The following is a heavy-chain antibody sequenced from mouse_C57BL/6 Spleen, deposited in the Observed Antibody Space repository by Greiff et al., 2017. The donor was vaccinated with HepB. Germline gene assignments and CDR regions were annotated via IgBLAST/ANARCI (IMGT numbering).Heavy chain of an antibody. CDR1: GFTFSSYG. Sequence: EVHLVESGGDLVKPGGSLKLSCAASGFTFSSYGMSWVRQTPDKRLEWVATISSGGSYTYYPDSVKGRFTISRDNAKNTLCLQMSSLKSEDTAMYYCARHYYGSSPWFAYWGQGTLVTVSA. J-gene: IGHJ3*01. CDR3: ARHYYGSSPWFAY. D-gene: IGHD1-1*01. V-gene: IGHV5-6*01. CDR2: ISSGGSYT.